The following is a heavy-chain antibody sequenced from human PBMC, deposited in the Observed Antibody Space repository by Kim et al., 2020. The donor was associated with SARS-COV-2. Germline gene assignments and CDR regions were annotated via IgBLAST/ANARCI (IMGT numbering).Heavy chain of an antibody. Sequence: SVKGRFTISRDNSKNTLYLQMNSLRAEDTAVYYCAKDRRLIGRSSTITDYWGQGTLVTVSS. J-gene: IGHJ4*02. CDR3: AKDRRLIGRSSTITDY. V-gene: IGHV3-30*02. D-gene: IGHD5-12*01.